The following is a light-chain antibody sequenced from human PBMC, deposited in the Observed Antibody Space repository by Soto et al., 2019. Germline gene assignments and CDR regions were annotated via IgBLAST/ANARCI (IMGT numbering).Light chain of an antibody. CDR3: AAWDDSLSGYV. CDR2: RNN. Sequence: CALNQPPSASGTAGQRVTISCSGSSSNIGSNYVYWYQQLPGTAPKLLIYRNNQRPSGVPDRFSGSKSGTSASLAISGLRSEDEADYYCAAWDDSLSGYVFGTGTKVTVL. CDR1: SSNIGSNY. V-gene: IGLV1-47*01. J-gene: IGLJ1*01.